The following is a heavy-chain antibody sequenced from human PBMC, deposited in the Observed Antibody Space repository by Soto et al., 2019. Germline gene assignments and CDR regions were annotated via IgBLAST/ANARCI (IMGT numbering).Heavy chain of an antibody. CDR3: ARDYCGGDCSAKANWFDI. J-gene: IGHJ3*02. Sequence: GGSLRLSCAASGFTFSSYAMHWVRQAPGKGLEWVAVISYDGSNKYYADSVKGRFTISRDNSKNTLYLQMNSLRAEDTAVYYCARDYCGGDCSAKANWFDIWGQGTMVTVSS. CDR2: ISYDGSNK. V-gene: IGHV3-30-3*01. D-gene: IGHD2-21*02. CDR1: GFTFSSYA.